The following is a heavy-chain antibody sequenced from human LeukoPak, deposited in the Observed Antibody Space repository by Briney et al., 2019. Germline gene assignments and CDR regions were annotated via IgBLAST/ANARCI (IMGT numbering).Heavy chain of an antibody. J-gene: IGHJ4*02. CDR3: ASLSSSSSLDY. Sequence: GGSLRLSCAASGFTFSDYYMSWIRQAPGKGLEWVSYISASASTISYADSVKGRSTISRDNAKNSVYLQINSLRVEDTAVYYCASLSSSSSLDYWGQGTLVTVSS. CDR1: GFTFSDYY. D-gene: IGHD6-6*01. CDR2: ISASASTI. V-gene: IGHV3-11*04.